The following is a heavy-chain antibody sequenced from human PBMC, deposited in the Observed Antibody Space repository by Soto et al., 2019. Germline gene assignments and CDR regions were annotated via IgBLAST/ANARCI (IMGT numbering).Heavy chain of an antibody. V-gene: IGHV4-34*12. Sequence: QVRLHQWGAGVLKPSETLSLTCAVYGGSSSASYWGWFRHPPGKGLGWLGEVIHGGSTNYNPSLKSRLTMSIDTSKNHFSLKMTSVTAADTAVYYCATRDSLGYYLAYWGQGTLVTVSS. CDR1: GGSSSASY. CDR3: ATRDSLGYYLAY. D-gene: IGHD5-12*01. CDR2: VIHGGST. J-gene: IGHJ4*02.